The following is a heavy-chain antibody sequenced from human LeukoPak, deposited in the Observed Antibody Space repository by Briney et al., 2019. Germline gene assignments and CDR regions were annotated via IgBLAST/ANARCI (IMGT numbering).Heavy chain of an antibody. D-gene: IGHD3-22*01. J-gene: IGHJ4*02. CDR3: ARYYYDSSGYDY. CDR2: ISGTSSYI. V-gene: IGHV3-21*04. Sequence: GGSLRLSCAASGFIFSSYPMNWVRQAPGKGLEWVSTISGTSSYIQYADSVKGRFTISRDNAKNSLYLQMSSLRAEDTAVYYCARYYYDSSGYDYWGQGTLVTVSS. CDR1: GFIFSSYP.